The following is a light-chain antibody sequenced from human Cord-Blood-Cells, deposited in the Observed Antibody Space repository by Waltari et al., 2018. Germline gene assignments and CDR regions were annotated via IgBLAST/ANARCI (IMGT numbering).Light chain of an antibody. V-gene: IGKV3-20*01. Sequence: LTQSPGTLSLSPGERATLSCRASQSVSSSYLAWYQQKPGQAPRLLIYGASSRATGIPDRFSGSGSGTDFTLTISRLEPEDFAVYYCQQYGSSPPRTFGQGTKVEIK. CDR2: GAS. CDR3: QQYGSSPPRT. CDR1: QSVSSSY. J-gene: IGKJ1*01.